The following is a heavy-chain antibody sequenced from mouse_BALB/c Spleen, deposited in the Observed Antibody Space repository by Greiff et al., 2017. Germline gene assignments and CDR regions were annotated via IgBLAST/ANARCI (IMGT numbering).Heavy chain of an antibody. CDR2: INPSTGYT. CDR1: GYTFTSYW. Sequence: VQLQQSGAELAKPGASVKMSCKASGYTFTSYWMHWVKQRPGQGLEWIGYINPSTGYTEYNQKFKDKATLTADKSSSTAYMQLSSLTSEDSAVYYCATYDYDSLYAMDYWGQGTSVTVSS. D-gene: IGHD2-4*01. CDR3: ATYDYDSLYAMDY. J-gene: IGHJ4*01. V-gene: IGHV1-7*01.